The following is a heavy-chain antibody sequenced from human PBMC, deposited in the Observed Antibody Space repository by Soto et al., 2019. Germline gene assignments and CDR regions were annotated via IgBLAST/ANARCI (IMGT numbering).Heavy chain of an antibody. CDR3: ARRGRSSGHYYYYGMDV. V-gene: IGHV3-30-3*01. CDR2: ISYDGSNK. CDR1: GFTFSSYA. D-gene: IGHD6-19*01. Sequence: PGGSLRLSCAASGFTFSSYAMHWVRQAPGKGLEWVAVISYDGSNKYYADSVKGRFTISRDNSKNTLYLQMNSLRAEDTAVYYCARRGRSSGHYYYYGMDVWGQGTTVTVSS. J-gene: IGHJ6*02.